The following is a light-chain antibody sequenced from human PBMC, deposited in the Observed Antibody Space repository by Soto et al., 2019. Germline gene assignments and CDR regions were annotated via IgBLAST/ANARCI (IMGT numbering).Light chain of an antibody. J-gene: IGKJ4*01. CDR2: DAS. Sequence: DIQMTQSPSTLSAPVGDRVTITCRASQSISSWLAWYQQKPGKAPKLLIYDASSLDSGVPSRFSGSGSGSELTFTISNVEPDVFAIKLCQQYYTYSTLSFGGETKVEIK. CDR1: QSISSW. CDR3: QQYYTYSTLS. V-gene: IGKV1-5*01.